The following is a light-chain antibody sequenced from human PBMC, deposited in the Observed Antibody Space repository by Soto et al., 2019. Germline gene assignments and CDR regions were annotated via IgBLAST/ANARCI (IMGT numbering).Light chain of an antibody. CDR2: GAS. CDR3: QQHGSSPQA. V-gene: IGKV3-20*01. CDR1: QSVSSSY. J-gene: IGKJ1*01. Sequence: EIVLTHSPGTLSLSPGERATLSCRASQSVSSSYLAWYQQKPGPAPRLLIYGASSRATGIPDRFSGSGSGTDFHLTISRLEPEDFAVYYCQQHGSSPQAFGQGTKVEIK.